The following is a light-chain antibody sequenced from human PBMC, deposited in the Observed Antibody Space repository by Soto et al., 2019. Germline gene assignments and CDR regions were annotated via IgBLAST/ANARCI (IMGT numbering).Light chain of an antibody. J-gene: IGLJ2*01. CDR2: DVS. V-gene: IGLV2-8*01. Sequence: QSALTQPPSASGSPGQSVTISCTGTSSDVGGYNSVSWYQQHPGKAPKVVIYDVSERPSGVPDRFSGSKSGNTASLTVSGLQAEDEANYYCSSYGGRNNLLFGGGTKLTVL. CDR3: SSYGGRNNLL. CDR1: SSDVGGYNS.